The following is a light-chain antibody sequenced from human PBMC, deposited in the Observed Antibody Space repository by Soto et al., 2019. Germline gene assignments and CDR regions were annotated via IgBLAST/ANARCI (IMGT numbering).Light chain of an antibody. V-gene: IGKV3-20*01. CDR2: GAS. Sequence: EIVLTQSPGTLSLSPGERATLSCRASQSVSSSYLTWYQQKPGQAPRLVIYGASSRATGIPDRFSGSGSGTDFTLTIRRLEPEDFAVYYCQQYGSSQYTFGQGTKLEIK. CDR3: QQYGSSQYT. CDR1: QSVSSSY. J-gene: IGKJ2*01.